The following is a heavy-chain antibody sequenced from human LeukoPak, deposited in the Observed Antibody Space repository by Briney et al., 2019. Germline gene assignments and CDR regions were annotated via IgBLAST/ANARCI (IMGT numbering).Heavy chain of an antibody. V-gene: IGHV4-59*01. CDR1: GGSISSYY. CDR3: ARGPDWDGGNSFLAY. CDR2: IYYSGNT. J-gene: IGHJ4*02. Sequence: KPSETPSLTCTVSGGSISSYYWSWVRQPPGKGLEWIGYIYYSGNTNYNPSLKSRVTISADTSKNQFPLKLSAVTAADTAVYYCARGPDWDGGNSFLAYWGQGTLVTVSS. D-gene: IGHD4-23*01.